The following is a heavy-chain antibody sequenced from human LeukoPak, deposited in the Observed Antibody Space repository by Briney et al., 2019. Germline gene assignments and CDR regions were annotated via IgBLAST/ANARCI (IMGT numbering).Heavy chain of an antibody. CDR2: IYSGGST. D-gene: IGHD4-17*01. CDR3: ARDQAYGEVFDY. Sequence: PGGSLRLSCAAPGFTVSSNYMSWVRQAPGKGLEWVSVIYSGGSTYYADSVKGRFTISRDNSKNTLYLQMNSLRAEDTAVYYCARDQAYGEVFDYWGQGTLVTVSS. V-gene: IGHV3-66*01. J-gene: IGHJ4*02. CDR1: GFTVSSNY.